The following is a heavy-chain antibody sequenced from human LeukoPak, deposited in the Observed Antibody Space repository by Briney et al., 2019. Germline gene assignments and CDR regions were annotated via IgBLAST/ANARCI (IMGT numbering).Heavy chain of an antibody. CDR3: ARDFSVHCSGGRCYYFDY. V-gene: IGHV1-46*01. D-gene: IGHD2-15*01. CDR2: IIPSGGST. CDR1: GYTLTELS. J-gene: IGHJ4*02. Sequence: ASVKVSCKVSGYTLTELSMHWVRQAPGQGLEWMGIIIPSGGSTSYAQKFQGRVTMTRDTSTSTVYMELSSLRSEDTAVYYCARDFSVHCSGGRCYYFDYWGQGTLVTVSS.